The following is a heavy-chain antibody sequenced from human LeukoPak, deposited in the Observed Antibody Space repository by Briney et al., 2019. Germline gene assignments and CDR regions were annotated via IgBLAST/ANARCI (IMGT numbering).Heavy chain of an antibody. CDR2: ISAYNGNT. V-gene: IGHV1-18*01. Sequence: ASVKVSCKASGYTFTSYGISWVRQAPGQGLEWMGWISAYNGNTSYAQKPQGRVTMTTDTSTSTAYMELRSLRSDDTAVYYCARAAPYYYGMDVWGQGTTVTVSS. CDR3: ARAAPYYYGMDV. CDR1: GYTFTSYG. J-gene: IGHJ6*02.